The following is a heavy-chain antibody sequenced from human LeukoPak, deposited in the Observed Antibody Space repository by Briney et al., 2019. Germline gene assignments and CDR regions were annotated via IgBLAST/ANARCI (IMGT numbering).Heavy chain of an antibody. CDR1: GYRFTSYW. CDR2: IYPGDSDT. D-gene: IGHD6-13*01. CDR3: ARLGVSGMGYNWFDP. Sequence: GESLQISCKGSGYRFTSYWIGWVRQMPGKGLEWMGIIYPGDSDTRYSPSFQGQVTISADKSISTAYLQWSSLKASDTAMYYCARLGVSGMGYNWFDPWGQGTPVTVSS. J-gene: IGHJ5*02. V-gene: IGHV5-51*01.